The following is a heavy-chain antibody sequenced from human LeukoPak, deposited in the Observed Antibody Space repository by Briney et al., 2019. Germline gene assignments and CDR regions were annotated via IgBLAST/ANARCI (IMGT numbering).Heavy chain of an antibody. D-gene: IGHD3-16*02. CDR1: GYTFTGYY. J-gene: IGHJ4*02. Sequence: ASVKVSCKASGYTFTGYYMHWVRQAPGQGLEWMGWINPNSGGTNYAQKFQGRVTMTRDTSISTAYMELSRLRSDDTAVYYCARHNYDYVWGSYRYNGIDYWGQGTLVTVFS. CDR3: ARHNYDYVWGSYRYNGIDY. V-gene: IGHV1-2*02. CDR2: INPNSGGT.